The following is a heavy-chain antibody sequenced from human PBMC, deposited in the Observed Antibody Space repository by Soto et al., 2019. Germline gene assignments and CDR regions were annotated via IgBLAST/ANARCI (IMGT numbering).Heavy chain of an antibody. J-gene: IGHJ6*02. CDR3: ARVVDYDFWSGPPAYGMDV. V-gene: IGHV1-18*01. D-gene: IGHD3-3*01. CDR2: ISAYNGNT. CDR1: GYTFTSYG. Sequence: ASVKVSCKASGYTFTSYGISWVRQAPGQGLEWMGWISAYNGNTNYAQKLQGRVTMTTDTSTSTAYMELRSLSSDDTAVYYCARVVDYDFWSGPPAYGMDVWGQGTTVTVSS.